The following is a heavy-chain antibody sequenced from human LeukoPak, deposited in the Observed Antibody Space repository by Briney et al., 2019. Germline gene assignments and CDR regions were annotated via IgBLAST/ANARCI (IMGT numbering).Heavy chain of an antibody. CDR1: GFTFDDYA. Sequence: PGRSLRLSCAASGFTFDDYAMHWVRQALGKGLEWVSGISWNSGSIGYADSVKGRFTISRDNAKNSLYLQMNSLRAEDTALYYCAKDIDANYYDSSGAFDIWGQGTMVTVSS. D-gene: IGHD3-22*01. CDR2: ISWNSGSI. V-gene: IGHV3-9*01. J-gene: IGHJ3*02. CDR3: AKDIDANYYDSSGAFDI.